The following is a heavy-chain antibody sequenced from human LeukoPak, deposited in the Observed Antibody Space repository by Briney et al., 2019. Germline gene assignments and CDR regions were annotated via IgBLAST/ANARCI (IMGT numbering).Heavy chain of an antibody. CDR3: ARDRGYYYDSSGYFHY. V-gene: IGHV1-46*01. D-gene: IGHD3-22*01. CDR1: GYTFTSYY. CDR2: INPSGGST. Sequence: ASVKVSCKASGYTFTSYYMHWVRQAPGQGLEWMGIINPSGGSTSYAQKFQGRVTMTRDTSTSTVYMELSSLRSEDTAVYYCARDRGYYYDSSGYFHYWGQGTLVTVSS. J-gene: IGHJ4*02.